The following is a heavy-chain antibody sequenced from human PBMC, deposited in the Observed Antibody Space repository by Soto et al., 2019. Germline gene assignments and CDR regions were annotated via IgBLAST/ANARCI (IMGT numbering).Heavy chain of an antibody. CDR3: ARVVPGAEAWFGP. CDR1: GYTFSNYG. D-gene: IGHD2-2*01. CDR2: ISLYSAGT. Sequence: QVQLVQSGGEVKRPGASVKVSCKTSGYTFSNYGITWVRQAPGQPLEWLGWISLYSAGTKYAQKFQGRVSMTTDTTTTTAYMERRSLRSDDTAVYYCARVVPGAEAWFGPWGQGTLVTVSS. V-gene: IGHV1-18*01. J-gene: IGHJ5*02.